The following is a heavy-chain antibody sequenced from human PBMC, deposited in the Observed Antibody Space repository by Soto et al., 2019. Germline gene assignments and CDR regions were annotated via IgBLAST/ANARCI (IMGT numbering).Heavy chain of an antibody. CDR2: ISASGGNT. V-gene: IGHV3-23*01. D-gene: IGHD3-10*01. Sequence: WGSLRLSCAASGCNFRGYAMSWVRQSPEKGLEWLSAISASGGNTYYAASVKGRFTISRDNSKDTLYLQMNSLRAEDTALYYWANWRAGSMVYFDYWRRGTLVTVSS. CDR3: ANWRAGSMVYFDY. CDR1: GCNFRGYA. J-gene: IGHJ4*02.